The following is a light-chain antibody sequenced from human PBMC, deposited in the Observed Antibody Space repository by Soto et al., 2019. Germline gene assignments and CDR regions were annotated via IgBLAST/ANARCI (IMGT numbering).Light chain of an antibody. J-gene: IGLJ1*01. Sequence: QSALTQPASVSGSPGQSITISCTGTSSDVGSYNLVSWYQQHPGKAPKLMIYEGSKRPSGVSNRFSGSKSGNTASLTISGLQAEDEADYYCCSYAGSSTYVFGTGTKRTFL. CDR3: CSYAGSSTYV. V-gene: IGLV2-23*01. CDR1: SSDVGSYNL. CDR2: EGS.